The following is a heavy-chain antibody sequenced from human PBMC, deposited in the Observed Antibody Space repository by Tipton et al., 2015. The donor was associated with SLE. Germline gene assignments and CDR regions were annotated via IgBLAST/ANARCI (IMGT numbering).Heavy chain of an antibody. D-gene: IGHD2-8*02. V-gene: IGHV4-59*08. CDR2: IYYSGGT. CDR1: GGSISSYY. J-gene: IGHJ4*02. CDR3: ARSAPDCTGGVCYLYYFDY. Sequence: TLSLTCTVSGGSISSYYWSWIRQPPGKGLEWIGYIYYSGGTNYNPSLKSRVTISVDTSKNQFSLKLSSVTAADTAVYYCARSAPDCTGGVCYLYYFDYWGQGTLVTVSS.